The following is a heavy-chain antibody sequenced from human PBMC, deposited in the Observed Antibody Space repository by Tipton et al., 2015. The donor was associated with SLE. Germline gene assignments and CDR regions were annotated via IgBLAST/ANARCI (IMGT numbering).Heavy chain of an antibody. CDR3: ARTEVSGYSHDAFDL. CDR2: IFTIGTT. CDR1: GGSIRSGSYY. J-gene: IGHJ3*01. Sequence: TLSLTCTVSGGSIRSGSYYWTWIRQPAGTGLEWIGRIFTIGTTSYNPSLKSRVTISLDTSKNQFSLKLSSVTAADTAVYYCARTEVSGYSHDAFDLWGHGTMVTVSS. D-gene: IGHD6-25*01. V-gene: IGHV4-61*02.